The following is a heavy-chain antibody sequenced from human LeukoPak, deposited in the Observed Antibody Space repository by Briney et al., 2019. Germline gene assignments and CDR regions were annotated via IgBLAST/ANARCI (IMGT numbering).Heavy chain of an antibody. Sequence: GRPLRLSCAASGFTFSSYGMHWVRQAPGKGLEWVAVIWYDGSNKYYADSVKGRFTLSRDNSKNTLYLQMNSLRAEDTAVYYCARAHQMGGFDYWGQGTLVTVSS. CDR1: GFTFSSYG. CDR3: ARAHQMGGFDY. V-gene: IGHV3-33*01. J-gene: IGHJ4*02. CDR2: IWYDGSNK. D-gene: IGHD3-16*01.